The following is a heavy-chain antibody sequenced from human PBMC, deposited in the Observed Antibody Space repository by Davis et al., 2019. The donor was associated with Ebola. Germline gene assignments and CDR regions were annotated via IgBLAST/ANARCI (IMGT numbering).Heavy chain of an antibody. CDR3: ARDRLLWFGEFDP. Sequence: SETLSLTCAVYGGSFSGYYWSWIRQPPGKGLEWIGYIYYSGSTYYNPSLKGRVTISVDTSKNQFSLQLNSVTPEDTAVYYCARDRLLWFGEFDPWGQGTLVTVSS. CDR1: GGSFSGYY. J-gene: IGHJ5*02. CDR2: IYYSGST. V-gene: IGHV4-34*01. D-gene: IGHD3-10*01.